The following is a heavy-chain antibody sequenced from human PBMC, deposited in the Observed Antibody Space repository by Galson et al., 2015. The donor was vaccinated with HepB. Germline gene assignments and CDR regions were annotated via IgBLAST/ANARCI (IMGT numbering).Heavy chain of an antibody. CDR1: GFTFGDYA. J-gene: IGHJ3*02. CDR3: TRDLHGSYRGRDAFDI. Sequence: SLRLSCAASGFTFGDYAMSWFRQAPGKGLEWVGFIRSKAYGGTTEYAASVKGRFTISRDDSKSIAYLQMNSLKTEDTAVYYCTRDLHGSYRGRDAFDIWGQGTMVTVSS. D-gene: IGHD1-26*01. CDR2: IRSKAYGGTT. V-gene: IGHV3-49*03.